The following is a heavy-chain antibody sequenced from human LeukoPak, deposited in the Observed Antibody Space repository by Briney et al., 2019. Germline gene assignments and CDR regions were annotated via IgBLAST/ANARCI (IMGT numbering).Heavy chain of an antibody. J-gene: IGHJ4*02. Sequence: GGSLRLSCAASGFTIDDYALHWVRQAPGKGLEWVSGISWNSGSIGYADSVKGRFTISRDNAKNSLYLQMNSLRAEDTALYYCAKGSYAVAGRFDYWGQGTLVTVSS. V-gene: IGHV3-9*01. CDR1: GFTIDDYA. CDR3: AKGSYAVAGRFDY. D-gene: IGHD6-19*01. CDR2: ISWNSGSI.